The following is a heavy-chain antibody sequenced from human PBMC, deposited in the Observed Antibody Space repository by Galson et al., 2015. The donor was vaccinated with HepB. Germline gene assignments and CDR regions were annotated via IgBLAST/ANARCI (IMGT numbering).Heavy chain of an antibody. D-gene: IGHD2-2*01. Sequence: LRLSCAASGFTFSSYAMHWVRQAPGKGLEWVAVISYDGSNKYYADSVKGRFTISRDNSKNTLYLQMNSLRAEDTAVYYCARVRPIYCSSTSCKTRSYYYYGMDVWGQGTTVTVSS. V-gene: IGHV3-30*04. CDR1: GFTFSSYA. J-gene: IGHJ6*02. CDR3: ARVRPIYCSSTSCKTRSYYYYGMDV. CDR2: ISYDGSNK.